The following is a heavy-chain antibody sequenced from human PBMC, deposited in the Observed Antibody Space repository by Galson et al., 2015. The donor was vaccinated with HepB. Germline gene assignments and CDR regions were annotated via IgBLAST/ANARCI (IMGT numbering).Heavy chain of an antibody. J-gene: IGHJ6*02. CDR1: GYTFTSYG. V-gene: IGHV1-18*01. CDR3: ARSGTTVTTFHYYYYGMDV. D-gene: IGHD4-17*01. CDR2: ISAYNGNT. Sequence: SVKVSCKASGYTFTSYGISWVRQAPGQGLEWMGWISAYNGNTNYAQKLQGRVTMTTDTSTSTAYMELRSLRSDDTAVYYCARSGTTVTTFHYYYYGMDVWGQGTTVTVSS.